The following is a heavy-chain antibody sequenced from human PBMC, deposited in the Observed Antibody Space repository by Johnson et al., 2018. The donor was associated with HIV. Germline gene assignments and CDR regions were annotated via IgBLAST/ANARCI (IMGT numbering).Heavy chain of an antibody. CDR1: RITFDDYD. CDR2: INWNGGTT. V-gene: IGHV3-20*04. Sequence: VQLVESGGGVVRPGGSLRLSCTASRITFDDYDMSWVRQAPGKGLEWVSGINWNGGTTGYADSVKGRFTIPRDNAKNSLYLQMNSLRAEDTAVYYCARDHNHSNPGVAFDIWGQGTMVTVSS. CDR3: ARDHNHSNPGVAFDI. D-gene: IGHD1-14*01. J-gene: IGHJ3*02.